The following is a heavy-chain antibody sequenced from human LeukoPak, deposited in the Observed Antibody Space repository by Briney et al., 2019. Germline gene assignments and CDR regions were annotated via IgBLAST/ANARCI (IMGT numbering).Heavy chain of an antibody. CDR3: ARDEYGDSSWHFDY. CDR2: ISYDGSNK. Sequence: GRSLRLSCAASGFTFSSYTMHWVRQAPGKGLEWVTVISYDGSNKYYADSVKGRLTISRDNSKNTLYLQMNSLRAEDTAVYYCARDEYGDSSWHFDYWGQGTLVTVSS. V-gene: IGHV3-30-3*01. CDR1: GFTFSSYT. D-gene: IGHD4-17*01. J-gene: IGHJ4*02.